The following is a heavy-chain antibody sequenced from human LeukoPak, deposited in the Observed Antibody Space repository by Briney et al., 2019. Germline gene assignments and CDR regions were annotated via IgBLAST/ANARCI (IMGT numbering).Heavy chain of an antibody. CDR2: IYYSVST. CDR3: ARQPYYHDSSGYSFDY. D-gene: IGHD3-22*01. Sequence: SETLSLTCTVSGGSISSYYWSWIRQPPGKGLEWIGSIYYSVSTYYNPSLKSRVTISVDTSKNQFSLKLSSVTAADTAVYYCARQPYYHDSSGYSFDYWGQGTLVTVFS. J-gene: IGHJ4*02. V-gene: IGHV4-59*05. CDR1: GGSISSYY.